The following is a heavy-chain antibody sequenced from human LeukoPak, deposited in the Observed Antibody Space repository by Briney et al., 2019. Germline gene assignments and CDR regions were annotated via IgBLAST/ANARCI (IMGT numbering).Heavy chain of an antibody. Sequence: GASEKVSCKVSGYTPTEFSMHWGRHAPGKGLERMGGFDPEDGETIYAQKFQGRVTMAEDTSTDTAYMELSSLRSEDTAVYYCATSPRGVDSYGFDYWGQGTLVTVSS. D-gene: IGHD5-18*01. CDR1: GYTPTEFS. CDR3: ATSPRGVDSYGFDY. V-gene: IGHV1-24*01. J-gene: IGHJ4*02. CDR2: FDPEDGET.